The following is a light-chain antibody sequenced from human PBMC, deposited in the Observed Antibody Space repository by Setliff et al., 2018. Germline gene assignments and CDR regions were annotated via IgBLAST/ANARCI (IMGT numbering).Light chain of an antibody. V-gene: IGLV2-23*02. J-gene: IGLJ1*01. CDR1: GSDVENYNL. CDR3: CSYAGSPNSYV. Sequence: QSALTQPASVSGSPGQSITISCTGIGSDVENYNLVSWYQQHPGKAPKMMIYEVSKRPSGVSTRFSGSKSGNTASLTISGLQAEDEAYYYCCSYAGSPNSYVFGTGTKVTVL. CDR2: EVS.